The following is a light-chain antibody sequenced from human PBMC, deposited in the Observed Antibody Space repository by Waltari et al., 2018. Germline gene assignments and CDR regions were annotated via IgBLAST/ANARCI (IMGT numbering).Light chain of an antibody. CDR2: DVT. CDR3: CSYEGTWV. V-gene: IGLV2-11*01. CDR1: GSDVRAYNF. Sequence: QSALTQPRSVSGSPGQSVTISCTGTGSDVRAYNFVSWYQQHPGKAPKLVIYDVTKRPSGVPDRFSGSKSGNSASLTVSGLQAEDEADYYCCSYEGTWVFGGGTKLTVL. J-gene: IGLJ3*02.